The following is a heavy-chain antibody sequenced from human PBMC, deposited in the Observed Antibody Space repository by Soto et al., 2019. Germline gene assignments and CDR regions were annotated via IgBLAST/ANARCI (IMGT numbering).Heavy chain of an antibody. CDR3: AKPTRPGYSTDY. CDR1: GFTFSSYA. CDR2: ISGSGGST. J-gene: IGHJ4*02. D-gene: IGHD6-13*01. Sequence: GGSLSLSCAASGFTFSSYAMSWVRRAPGKGLEWVSAISGSGGSTYYADSVKGRFTISRDNSKTTLYLQMNSLRAEDTAVYYCAKPTRPGYSTDYWGQGTLVTVSS. V-gene: IGHV3-23*01.